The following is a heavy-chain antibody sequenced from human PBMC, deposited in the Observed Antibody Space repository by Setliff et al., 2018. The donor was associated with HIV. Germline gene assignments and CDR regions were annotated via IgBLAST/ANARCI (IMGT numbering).Heavy chain of an antibody. J-gene: IGHJ4*02. CDR1: GYTFTGYY. V-gene: IGHV1-2*02. CDR2: INPNSGGT. Sequence: ASVKVSCKASGYTFTGYYMHWVRQAPGQGLEWMGWINPNSGGTNYAQKFQGRVTMTRDTSISTAYMELSRLRSDDTAVYCCARVGIPRSGYFHWGQGTLVTVSS. D-gene: IGHD3-22*01. CDR3: ARVGIPRSGYFH.